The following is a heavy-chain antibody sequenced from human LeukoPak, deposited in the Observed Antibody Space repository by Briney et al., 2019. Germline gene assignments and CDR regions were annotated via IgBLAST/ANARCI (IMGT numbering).Heavy chain of an antibody. CDR3: ARRAGSGWPTFDY. CDR2: IYHSGNS. V-gene: IGHV4-38-2*01. D-gene: IGHD6-19*01. CDR1: GYSISSGYY. J-gene: IGHJ4*02. Sequence: SETLSLTCAVSGYSISSGYYWGWVRQPPGKGLEWIGSIYHSGNSYYNPSLWSRVTISVDTSKNQFFLKVSSVTAADTAVYYCARRAGSGWPTFDYWGQGTLVTVST.